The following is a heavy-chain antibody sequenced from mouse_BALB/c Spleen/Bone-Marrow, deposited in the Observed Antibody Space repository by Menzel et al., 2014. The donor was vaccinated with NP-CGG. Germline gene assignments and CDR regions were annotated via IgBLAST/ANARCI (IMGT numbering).Heavy chain of an antibody. CDR1: GYTFTSFV. CDR3: ARTMIYFYAMDY. J-gene: IGHJ4*01. V-gene: IGHV1-14*01. Sequence: VQLQQSGPELVKPGASVKVSCKASGYTFTSFVMHWVKQKPRQGLEWIGYINPDNDGTKYNEKFKGKATLTSDKSSTTAYMELSSLTSEDSAVYYCARTMIYFYAMDYWGQGTSVTVSS. CDR2: INPDNDGT. D-gene: IGHD2-4*01.